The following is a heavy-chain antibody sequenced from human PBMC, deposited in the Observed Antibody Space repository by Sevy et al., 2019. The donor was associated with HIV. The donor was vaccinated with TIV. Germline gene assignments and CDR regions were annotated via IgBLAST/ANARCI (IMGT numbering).Heavy chain of an antibody. CDR3: ARDQFSYFDY. CDR2: INSDGSIT. CDR1: GFTFTTYW. Sequence: GGSLRLSCATSGFTFTTYWMHWVRQSPGKGLVWVSRINSDGSITDYADSVKGRLTMSRDNAKNTLYLQMNSLRAEDTAVYYCARDQFSYFDYWGQGTLVTVSS. J-gene: IGHJ4*02. D-gene: IGHD3-3*01. V-gene: IGHV3-74*01.